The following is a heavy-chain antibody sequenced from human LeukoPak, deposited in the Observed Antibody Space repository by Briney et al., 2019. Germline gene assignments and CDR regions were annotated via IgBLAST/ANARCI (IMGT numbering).Heavy chain of an antibody. Sequence: PGGSLRLSCTASGFTFSSYSMNSVRQAPGKGLEWVSSISTRSSYIYYADSVKGRFTISRDNARNSLYLQMNTLRAEDTAVYSCARGADGVSSNSRGWFEPWGQGTLVTVSS. CDR3: ARGADGVSSNSRGWFEP. J-gene: IGHJ5*02. V-gene: IGHV3-21*01. CDR2: ISTRSSYI. D-gene: IGHD2-15*01. CDR1: GFTFSSYS.